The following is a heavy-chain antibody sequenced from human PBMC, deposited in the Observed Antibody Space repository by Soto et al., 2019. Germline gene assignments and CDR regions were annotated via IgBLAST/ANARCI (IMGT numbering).Heavy chain of an antibody. CDR1: GYTFSTYA. CDR2: INGGTGQT. D-gene: IGHD1-1*01. J-gene: IGHJ6*02. CDR3: ARGKGMEENYYYYGLDI. Sequence: GASVKVSCKASGYTFSTYAMQWVRQAPGQSLEWMGWINGGTGQTRYSQRFQDRVTITRDTSAKTTYMDLISLRSEDTAVYYCARGKGMEENYYYYGLDIWGQGTTVTVSS. V-gene: IGHV1-3*01.